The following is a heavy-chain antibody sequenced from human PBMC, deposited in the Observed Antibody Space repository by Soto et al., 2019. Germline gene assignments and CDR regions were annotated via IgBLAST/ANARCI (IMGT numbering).Heavy chain of an antibody. Sequence: SETLSLTCTVSGGSISSGGYYWSWIRQHPGKGLEWIGYIYYSGSTYYNPSLKSRLTISVDTSNNQFSLKLRSVTAADTAVYYCMLGSGWKDFDYWGRGTLVTVSS. J-gene: IGHJ4*02. CDR3: MLGSGWKDFDY. CDR2: IYYSGST. D-gene: IGHD3-22*01. V-gene: IGHV4-31*03. CDR1: GGSISSGGYY.